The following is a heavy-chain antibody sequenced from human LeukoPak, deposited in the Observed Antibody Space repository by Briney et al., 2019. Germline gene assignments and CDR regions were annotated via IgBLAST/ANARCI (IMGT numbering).Heavy chain of an antibody. CDR1: GGSISSGSYY. CDR3: ARLFGNYQNYFDY. V-gene: IGHV4-61*02. Sequence: SETLSLTCTVSGGSISSGSYYWSWIRQPAGKGLEWIGRIYTSGSTNYNPSLKSRVTISVDTSKNQFSLKLRSVAAADTAVYYCARLFGNYQNYFDYWGQGTLVTVSS. D-gene: IGHD1-7*01. CDR2: IYTSGST. J-gene: IGHJ4*02.